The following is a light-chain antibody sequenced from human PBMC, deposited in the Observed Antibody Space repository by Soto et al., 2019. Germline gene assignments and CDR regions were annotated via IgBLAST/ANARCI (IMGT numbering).Light chain of an antibody. J-gene: IGLJ3*02. CDR3: QTWGTGSWV. CDR2: LNSDGSH. Sequence: QLVLTQSPSASASLGASVKLTCTLSSGHSSYAIAWDQQQPEKGPRYLMKLNSDGSHSKGAGIPDRFSGSSSGAERYLTISSLQSEDEADYYCQTWGTGSWVFGGGTKLTVL. CDR1: SGHSSYA. V-gene: IGLV4-69*01.